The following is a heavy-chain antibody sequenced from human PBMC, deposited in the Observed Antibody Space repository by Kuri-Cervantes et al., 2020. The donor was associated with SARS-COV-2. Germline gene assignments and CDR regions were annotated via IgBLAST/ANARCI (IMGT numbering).Heavy chain of an antibody. CDR2: INSDGSST. D-gene: IGHD1-26*01. V-gene: IGHV3-74*01. CDR3: ARQWELPNLGDFDY. Sequence: GESLKISCAASGFTFSSYWMHWVRQAPGKGLVWVSRINSDGSSTSYADSVKGRFTISRDNAKNTLYLQMNSLRAEDTAVYYCARQWELPNLGDFDYWGQGTLVTVSS. J-gene: IGHJ4*02. CDR1: GFTFSSYW.